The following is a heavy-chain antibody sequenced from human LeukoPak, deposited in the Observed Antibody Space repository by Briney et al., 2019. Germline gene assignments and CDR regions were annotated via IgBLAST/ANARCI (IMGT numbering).Heavy chain of an antibody. CDR3: ARGGPTPSFTIYYYYGMDV. Sequence: PSETLSLTCAVSGGSISSGGYSWSWIRQPPGKGLEWIGYIYHSGSTYYNPSLKSRVTISVDRSKNQFSLKLSSVTAADTAVYYCARGGPTPSFTIYYYYGMDVWGQGTTFTVSS. D-gene: IGHD2-2*01. V-gene: IGHV4-30-2*01. J-gene: IGHJ6*02. CDR1: GGSISSGGYS. CDR2: IYHSGST.